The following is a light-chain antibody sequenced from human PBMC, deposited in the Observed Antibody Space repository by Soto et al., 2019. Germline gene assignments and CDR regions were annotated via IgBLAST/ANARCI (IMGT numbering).Light chain of an antibody. Sequence: DIQMTQSPSILSGSVGDRVTITCRASQTISSWLAWYQQKPGKAPKLLIYDASSLETGVPSRFSGSRSGTDFTLTISSLQPEDFATYYCQQYDNLPLIFGQGTRLEI. CDR1: QTISSW. CDR3: QQYDNLPLI. J-gene: IGKJ5*01. CDR2: DAS. V-gene: IGKV1-33*01.